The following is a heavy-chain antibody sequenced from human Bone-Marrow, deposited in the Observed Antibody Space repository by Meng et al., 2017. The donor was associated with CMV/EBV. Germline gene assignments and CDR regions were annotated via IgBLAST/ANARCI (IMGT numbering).Heavy chain of an antibody. V-gene: IGHV3-13*03. Sequence: GESLKISCAACGFTFSSYDMHWVRQATGKGLEWVSAIGTAGDTYYPGSVKGQFTISRDNSKNSLYLQMNSLRTEDTALYYCAKNTPNPYDTRGWFDPWGQGTLVTVSS. CDR3: AKNTPNPYDTRGWFDP. D-gene: IGHD3-9*01. J-gene: IGHJ5*02. CDR2: IGTAGDT. CDR1: GFTFSSYD.